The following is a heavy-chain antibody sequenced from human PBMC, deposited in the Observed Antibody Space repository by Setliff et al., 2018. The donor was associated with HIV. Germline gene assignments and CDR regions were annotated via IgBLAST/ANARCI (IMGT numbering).Heavy chain of an antibody. J-gene: IGHJ6*04. Sequence: SETLSLTCTVSGDAIGSGGYCWSWIRQHPGKGLEWIGYIFYSGSTYYNPSLKSRVTISVDTSKNQFSLKVTSVTAADTAVYYCARGDTPDVWGKGTTVTVSS. CDR2: IFYSGST. D-gene: IGHD3-16*01. CDR3: ARGDTPDV. V-gene: IGHV4-31*03. CDR1: GDAIGSGGYC.